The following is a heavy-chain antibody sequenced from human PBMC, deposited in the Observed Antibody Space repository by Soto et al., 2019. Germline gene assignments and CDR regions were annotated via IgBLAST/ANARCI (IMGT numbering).Heavy chain of an antibody. J-gene: IGHJ4*02. Sequence: GGSLRLSCAASGFTFSSYAMSWVRQAPGKGLEWVSAISGSGGSTYYADSVKGRFTISRDNSKNTLYLQMNSLRAEDTAVYYCAKDRIRFLGWLLGRYYFDYWGQGTLVTVS. CDR3: AKDRIRFLGWLLGRYYFDY. CDR2: ISGSGGST. D-gene: IGHD3-3*01. V-gene: IGHV3-23*01. CDR1: GFTFSSYA.